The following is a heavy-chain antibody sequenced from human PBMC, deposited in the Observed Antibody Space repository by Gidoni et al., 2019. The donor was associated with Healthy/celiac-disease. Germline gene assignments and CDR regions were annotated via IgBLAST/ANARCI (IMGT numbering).Heavy chain of an antibody. V-gene: IGHV3-43*01. J-gene: IGHJ4*02. Sequence: EVQLVESGGVVVQPGGSLRLSCAASGFTFDDYTLHWVRQAPGKGLEWVSLISWDGGSTYYADSVKGRFTISRDNSKNSLYLQMNSLRTEDTALYYCAKNEGGTMAGPLYHTHMGVDYWGQGTLVTVSS. CDR3: AKNEGGTMAGPLYHTHMGVDY. CDR2: ISWDGGST. CDR1: GFTFDDYT. D-gene: IGHD3-10*01.